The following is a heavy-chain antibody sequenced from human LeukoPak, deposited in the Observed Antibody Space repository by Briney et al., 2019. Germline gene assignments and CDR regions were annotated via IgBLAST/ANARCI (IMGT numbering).Heavy chain of an antibody. Sequence: ASVKVSCKASGYTFTGYYMHWVRQAPGQGLEWMGWINPNSGGTNYAQRFQGRVTMTRDTSISTAYMELSRLRSDDTAVYYCARGVVVVVAAKRKFDPWGQGTLVTVSS. CDR1: GYTFTGYY. CDR3: ARGVVVVVAAKRKFDP. CDR2: INPNSGGT. V-gene: IGHV1-2*02. D-gene: IGHD2-15*01. J-gene: IGHJ5*02.